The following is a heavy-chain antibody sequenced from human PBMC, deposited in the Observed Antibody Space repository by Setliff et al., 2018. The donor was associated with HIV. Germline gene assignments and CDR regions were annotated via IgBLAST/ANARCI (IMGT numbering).Heavy chain of an antibody. J-gene: IGHJ5*02. CDR1: GGSNSSSNW. CDR2: IYHGVST. D-gene: IGHD6-13*01. V-gene: IGHV4-4*02. Sequence: SETLSLTCAVSGGSNSSSNWWSWVRQPPGKGLEWIGEIYHGVSTNYNPSLKSRVTISVDKSKNQFSLKLSSVTAADTAVYYCARDFKRYNSPCRFDPWGQGTLVTVSS. CDR3: ARDFKRYNSPCRFDP.